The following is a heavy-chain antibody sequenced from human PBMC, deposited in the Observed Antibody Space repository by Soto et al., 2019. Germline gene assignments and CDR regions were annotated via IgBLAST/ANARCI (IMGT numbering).Heavy chain of an antibody. Sequence: GESLKISCKSSGYSFTTYWIGWERQMPGKGLEWMGMIYPGDSNTRYSPSLQGQVTLSVDKSINTAYLQWSSLKASDTAMYYCARSNLYSSSWYYYYYGMDVWGQGTTVTVSS. D-gene: IGHD6-13*01. V-gene: IGHV5-51*01. J-gene: IGHJ6*02. CDR3: ARSNLYSSSWYYYYYGMDV. CDR2: IYPGDSNT. CDR1: GYSFTTYW.